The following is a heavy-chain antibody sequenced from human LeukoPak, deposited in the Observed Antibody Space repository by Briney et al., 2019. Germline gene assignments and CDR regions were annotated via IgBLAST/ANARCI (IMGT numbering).Heavy chain of an antibody. V-gene: IGHV4-59*01. CDR1: GGSISSYY. CDR2: IYYSGST. CDR3: ARDAGLSGKYDY. D-gene: IGHD1-26*01. J-gene: IGHJ4*02. Sequence: SETLSLTCTVSGGSISSYYWSWIRQPPGKGLEWIGYIYYSGSTNYNPSLKSRVTMSVDSSKNQFSLKLSSVTAADTAVYYCARDAGLSGKYDYWGQGTLVTVSS.